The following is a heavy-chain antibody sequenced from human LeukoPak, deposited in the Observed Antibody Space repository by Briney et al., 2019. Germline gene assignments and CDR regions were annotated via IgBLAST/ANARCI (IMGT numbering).Heavy chain of an antibody. CDR3: ARAFVSIAVAGDPWAELPYYFDY. J-gene: IGHJ4*02. CDR1: GFTFSSYW. V-gene: IGHV3-74*01. CDR2: INSDGSST. Sequence: GGSLRLSCAASGFTFSSYWMHWVRQAPGKGLVWVSRINSDGSSTSYADSVKGRFTISRDNAKNSLYLQMNSLRAEDTAVYYCARAFVSIAVAGDPWAELPYYFDYWGQGTLVTVSS. D-gene: IGHD6-19*01.